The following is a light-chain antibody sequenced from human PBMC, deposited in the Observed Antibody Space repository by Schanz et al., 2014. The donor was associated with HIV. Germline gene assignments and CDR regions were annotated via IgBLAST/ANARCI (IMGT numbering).Light chain of an antibody. V-gene: IGLV2-14*01. CDR3: SSYAGSNNLV. Sequence: QSALTQPASVSGSPGQSITISCTGSSSDIGSYYYVSWYQQYSGKAPKLMIHDVSNRPSGVSDRFSGSKSGNTASLTISGLQAEDEADYYCSSYAGSNNLVFGGGTKLTVL. CDR2: DVS. J-gene: IGLJ3*02. CDR1: SSDIGSYYY.